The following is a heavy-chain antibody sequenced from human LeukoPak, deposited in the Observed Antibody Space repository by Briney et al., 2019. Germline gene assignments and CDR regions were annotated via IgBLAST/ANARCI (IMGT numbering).Heavy chain of an antibody. CDR3: ARVSGYNYRGYFDY. J-gene: IGHJ4*02. Sequence: SVKVSCMPSVGTFSIYATSWVRPAPGQGLEWVCGIIPIFGTANYAQKFQGRVTITADESTSTAYMELSSLRSEDTAVYYCARVSGYNYRGYFDYWGQGTLVTVSS. V-gene: IGHV1-69*13. D-gene: IGHD5-24*01. CDR1: VGTFSIYA. CDR2: IIPIFGTA.